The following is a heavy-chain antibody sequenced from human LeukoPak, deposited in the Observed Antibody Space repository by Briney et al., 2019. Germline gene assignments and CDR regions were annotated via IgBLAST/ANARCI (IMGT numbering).Heavy chain of an antibody. D-gene: IGHD3-22*01. CDR3: ARASNYFDILH. V-gene: IGHV4-39*01. CDR2: IYYTGST. CDR1: GGSISSSSYY. Sequence: SETLSLTCTVSGGSISSSSYYWGWIRQPPGKGLEWIGTIYYTGSTYYNPSLKSRVTISIDTSKNQFSLRLSSVTAADTAAYFCARASNYFDILHWGQGTLVTVSS. J-gene: IGHJ4*02.